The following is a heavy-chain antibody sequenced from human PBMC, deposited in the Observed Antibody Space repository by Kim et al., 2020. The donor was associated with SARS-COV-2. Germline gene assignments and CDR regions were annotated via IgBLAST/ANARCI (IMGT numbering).Heavy chain of an antibody. CDR3: ASGSSSWYWYFDL. V-gene: IGHV1-18*01. Sequence: AQKLQGRVTMTTDTSTSTAYMELRSLRSDDTAVYYCASGSSSWYWYFDLWGRGTLVTVSS. J-gene: IGHJ2*01. D-gene: IGHD6-6*01.